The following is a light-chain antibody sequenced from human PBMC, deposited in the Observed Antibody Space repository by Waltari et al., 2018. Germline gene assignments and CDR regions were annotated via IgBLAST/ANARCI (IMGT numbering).Light chain of an antibody. CDR1: SDDIGASSY. Sequence: QSALTQPASVSGSPGQSITISCTGTSDDIGASSYVTWYHQRPGKVPKLSVCYFTGRPSVVSNRFSGSKSGSTASLTVSGLQAEDEGLFYCSAYTSRGTLKFGGGTRVTVL. CDR3: SAYTSRGTLK. J-gene: IGLJ2*01. CDR2: YFT. V-gene: IGLV2-14*03.